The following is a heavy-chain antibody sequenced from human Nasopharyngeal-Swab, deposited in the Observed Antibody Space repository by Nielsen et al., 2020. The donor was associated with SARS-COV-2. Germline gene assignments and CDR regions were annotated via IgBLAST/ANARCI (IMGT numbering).Heavy chain of an antibody. CDR2: ISYDGGNK. Sequence: GESLKISCAASGFTFSSYGMHWVRQAPGKGPEWVAVISYDGGNKYYADSVKGRFTISRDNSKNTLYLQMNSLRAEDTAVYYCAKEGIWSGYYRAFDYWGQGTLVTVSS. D-gene: IGHD3-3*01. V-gene: IGHV3-30*18. J-gene: IGHJ4*02. CDR1: GFTFSSYG. CDR3: AKEGIWSGYYRAFDY.